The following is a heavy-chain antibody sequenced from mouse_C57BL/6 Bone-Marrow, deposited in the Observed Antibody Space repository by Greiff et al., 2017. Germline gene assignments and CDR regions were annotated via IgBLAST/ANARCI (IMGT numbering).Heavy chain of an antibody. CDR2: IHPNSGST. V-gene: IGHV1-64*01. J-gene: IGHJ2*01. CDR3: ARYSNYPYFGY. D-gene: IGHD2-5*01. CDR1: GYTFTSYW. Sequence: QVQLQQPGAELVKPGASVKLSCKASGYTFTSYWMHWVKQRPGQGLEWIGMIHPNSGSTNYNEKFKSKATLTVDKSSSTAYMQLSSLTSENSAVYYCARYSNYPYFGYWGQGTTLTVSS.